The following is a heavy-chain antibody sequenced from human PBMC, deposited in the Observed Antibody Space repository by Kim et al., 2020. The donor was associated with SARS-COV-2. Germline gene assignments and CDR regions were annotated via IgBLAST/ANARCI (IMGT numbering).Heavy chain of an antibody. V-gene: IGHV3-13*01. D-gene: IGHD1-26*01. J-gene: IGHJ3*02. CDR3: ARYSGSLDAFDI. Sequence: YYPGSVKGRFTISRENAKNALYLQMNSLRAGDTAVYYCARYSGSLDAFDIWGQGTMVTVYS.